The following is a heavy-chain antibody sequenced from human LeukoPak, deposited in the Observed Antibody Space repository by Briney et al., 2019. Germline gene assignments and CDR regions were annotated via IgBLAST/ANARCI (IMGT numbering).Heavy chain of an antibody. J-gene: IGHJ4*02. V-gene: IGHV3-23*01. CDR2: ISGSGGST. CDR3: AKDPNYYDSSAWE. D-gene: IGHD3-22*01. CDR1: GFTFRTYA. Sequence: PGGSLRLSCATSGFTFRTYAMSWVRQAPGKGLEWVSAISGSGGSTYYADSVKGRFTISRDNSKNTLCLQMNSLRAEDTAVYYCAKDPNYYDSSAWEWGQGTLVTVSS.